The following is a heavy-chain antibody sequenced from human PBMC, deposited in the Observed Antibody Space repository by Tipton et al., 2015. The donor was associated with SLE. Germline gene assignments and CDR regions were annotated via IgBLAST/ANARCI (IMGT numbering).Heavy chain of an antibody. CDR1: GGTFSSYT. CDR2: IIPILSIA. D-gene: IGHD3-3*01. Sequence: QSGPEVKKPGSSVKVSCKASGGTFSSYTISWVRQAPGQGLEWMGRIIPILSIANYAQKFQGRVTITADKSTSTAYMELSSLRSEDTAVYYCARGGGFWSGYYFDAFDIWGQGTMVTVSS. V-gene: IGHV1-69*04. CDR3: ARGGGFWSGYYFDAFDI. J-gene: IGHJ3*02.